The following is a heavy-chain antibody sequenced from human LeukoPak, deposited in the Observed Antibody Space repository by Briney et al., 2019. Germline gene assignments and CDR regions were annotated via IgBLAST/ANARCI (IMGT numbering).Heavy chain of an antibody. V-gene: IGHV1-69*04. CDR2: IIPILGIA. CDR3: ARGGTGTTSATDY. D-gene: IGHD1-1*01. J-gene: IGHJ4*02. CDR1: GGTFSSYA. Sequence: SVKVSCKASGGTFSSYAISWVRQAPGQGLEWMGRIIPILGIANYAQKFQGRVTITADKSTSTAYMELSSLRSEDTAVYYCARGGTGTTSATDYWGQGTLVIVSS.